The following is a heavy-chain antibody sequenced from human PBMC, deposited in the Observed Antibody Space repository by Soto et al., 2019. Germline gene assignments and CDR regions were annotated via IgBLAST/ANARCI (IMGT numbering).Heavy chain of an antibody. Sequence: GGSLRLSCAASGFTFYDYAMHWVRQAPGKGLVWVSRINSDGSSTSYADSVKGRFTISRDNAKNTLYLQMNSLRAEDTAVYYCARARAIAAAGISWFDPWGQGTLVTVSS. CDR2: INSDGSST. V-gene: IGHV3-74*01. CDR3: ARARAIAAAGISWFDP. CDR1: GFTFYDYA. J-gene: IGHJ5*02. D-gene: IGHD6-13*01.